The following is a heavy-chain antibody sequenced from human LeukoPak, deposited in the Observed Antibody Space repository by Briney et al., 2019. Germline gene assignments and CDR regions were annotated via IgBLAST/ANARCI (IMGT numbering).Heavy chain of an antibody. CDR1: GFTFSDYY. Sequence: GGSLRLSCAASGFTFSDYYMSWIRQAPGKGLEWVSYISSSSSYTNYADSVKGRFTIYRDNVKNSLYLQMNSLRAEDTAVYYCVRVGAYSGYEYYFDYWGQGTLVTVSS. J-gene: IGHJ4*02. CDR3: VRVGAYSGYEYYFDY. V-gene: IGHV3-11*06. D-gene: IGHD5-12*01. CDR2: ISSSSSYT.